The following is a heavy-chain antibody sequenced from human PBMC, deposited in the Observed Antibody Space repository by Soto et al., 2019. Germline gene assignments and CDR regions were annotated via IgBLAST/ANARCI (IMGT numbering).Heavy chain of an antibody. D-gene: IGHD4-17*01. CDR1: GGTFSSYT. CDR3: ARREMTTVTTKY. Sequence: SVKVSCKASGGTFSSYTISWVRQAPGQGLEWMGRIITNLGNTNYAQKLQGRVTMTTDTSTSTAYMELRSLRSDDTAVYYCARREMTTVTTKYWGQGTLVTVSS. CDR2: IITNLGNT. J-gene: IGHJ4*02. V-gene: IGHV1-69*02.